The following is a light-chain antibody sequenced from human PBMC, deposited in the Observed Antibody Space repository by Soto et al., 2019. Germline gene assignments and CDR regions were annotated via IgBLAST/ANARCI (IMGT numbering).Light chain of an antibody. V-gene: IGKV3D-15*01. CDR3: QQYDDWLRLT. Sequence: EIVMTQSPATLSVSPGERATLSCRASQSVNIYLAWYQQKPGQAPRRLIFGASSGATGIPARFSGSGSGTEFNLTISSLQSEDFAVYFCQQYDDWLRLTFGGGTKVDIK. CDR2: GAS. J-gene: IGKJ4*01. CDR1: QSVNIY.